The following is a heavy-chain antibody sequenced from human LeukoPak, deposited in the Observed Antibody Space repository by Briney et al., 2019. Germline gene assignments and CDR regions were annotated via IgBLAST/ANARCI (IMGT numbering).Heavy chain of an antibody. Sequence: SETLSLTCTVSGGSISSSGSYWGWIRQPPGEGLEWIGTISYSGNTYYNPSLKGRSTISVDTSKNQFSLKLSSVTAADTAVYYCARRSAGSGFDYWGQGTLVTVSS. CDR1: GGSISSSGSY. V-gene: IGHV4-39*01. J-gene: IGHJ4*02. CDR3: ARRSAGSGFDY. CDR2: ISYSGNT. D-gene: IGHD3-10*01.